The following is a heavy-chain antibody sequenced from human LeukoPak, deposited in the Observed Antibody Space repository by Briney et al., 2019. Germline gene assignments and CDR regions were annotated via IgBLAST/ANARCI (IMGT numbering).Heavy chain of an antibody. D-gene: IGHD6-6*01. CDR2: IHYSGNT. CDR3: ARDRVVAARGHGMDV. Sequence: SETLSLTCTVSGGSISSYYWSWIRQPPGKGLEWIGYIHYSGNTNYNPSLKSRVTISVDTSKNQFSLKLSSVTAADTAVYYCARDRVVAARGHGMDVWGQGTTVTVSS. V-gene: IGHV4-59*01. CDR1: GGSISSYY. J-gene: IGHJ6*02.